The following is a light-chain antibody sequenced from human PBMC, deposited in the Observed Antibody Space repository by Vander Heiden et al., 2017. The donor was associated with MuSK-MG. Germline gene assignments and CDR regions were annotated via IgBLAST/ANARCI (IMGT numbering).Light chain of an antibody. Sequence: NFMLTQPHSVSESPGKTVTISCTRSSGSIASNSVQWYQQRPGSAPTPMIYDDYHRPSGVPDRFPGCIDSSANSDSLTISGLKTEAEAYSYCQSYDNTNCLFGGGTKLPVL. CDR1: SGSIASNS. J-gene: IGLJ3*02. CDR2: DDY. V-gene: IGLV6-57*03. CDR3: QSYDNTNCL.